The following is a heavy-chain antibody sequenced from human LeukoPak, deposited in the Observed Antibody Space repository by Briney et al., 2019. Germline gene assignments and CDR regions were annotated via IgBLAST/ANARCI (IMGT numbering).Heavy chain of an antibody. CDR3: ARTGGSFYFYYYMDV. CDR2: LHYTGST. CDR1: GGSIRSSSYN. V-gene: IGHV4-39*07. D-gene: IGHD1-26*01. J-gene: IGHJ6*03. Sequence: KSSETLSLTCTVSGGSIRSSSYNWGWIRQPPGKGLEWIVSLHYTGSTYYNPSLKSRVTISVDTSKNQFSLKLSSMTAADTAVYYCARTGGSFYFYYYMDVWGKGTTVTVSS.